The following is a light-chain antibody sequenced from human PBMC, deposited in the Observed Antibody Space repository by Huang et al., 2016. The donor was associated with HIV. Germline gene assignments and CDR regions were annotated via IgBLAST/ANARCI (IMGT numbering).Light chain of an antibody. CDR1: QGINDY. V-gene: IGKV1-27*01. J-gene: IGKJ4*01. CDR3: QKYNSVPLT. Sequence: IQMTQSPSSLSASVGDRVTITCRASQGINDYLAWYQQKPGKVPELLIYGASTLQSGGSSRVSGSGSVTDFTLTLSSLQPDDVATYYCQKYNSVPLTFGGGTKVELQ. CDR2: GAS.